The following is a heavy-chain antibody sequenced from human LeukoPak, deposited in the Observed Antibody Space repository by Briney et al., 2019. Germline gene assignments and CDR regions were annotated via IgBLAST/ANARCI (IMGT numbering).Heavy chain of an antibody. Sequence: GGSLRLSCAASGFTFSTYAMTWVSQAPGKGLEWVSAISGGGGTTYYADSLKGRFTISRDNSKNTVYLQMNSLRAEDTAVYHCASSPNVFYGMDVWGQGTTVSVSS. CDR1: GFTFSTYA. CDR2: ISGGGGTT. CDR3: ASSPNVFYGMDV. J-gene: IGHJ6*02. D-gene: IGHD3-16*01. V-gene: IGHV3-23*01.